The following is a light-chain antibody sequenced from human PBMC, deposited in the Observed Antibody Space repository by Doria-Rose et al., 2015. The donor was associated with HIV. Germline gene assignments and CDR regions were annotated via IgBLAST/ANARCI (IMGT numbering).Light chain of an antibody. CDR1: SSNIGAGFA. CDR3: QSYDSRLSVYV. V-gene: IGLV1-40*01. Sequence: QSVLIQPPSVSGAPGQRVAISCTGSSSNIGAGFAVNWYQPFPGTAPKLLIHGNTNRPSGVPDRFSGSKSGTSASLAISGLRAEDEADYYCQSYDSRLSVYVFGAGTKVTVL. J-gene: IGLJ1*01. CDR2: GNT.